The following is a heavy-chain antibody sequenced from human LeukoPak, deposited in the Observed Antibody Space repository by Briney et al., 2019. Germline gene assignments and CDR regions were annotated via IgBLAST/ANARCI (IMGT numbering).Heavy chain of an antibody. CDR3: ARDRAVGDVVLDY. CDR2: TYXXXXX. Sequence: PSETLSLTCTVSGVSFNNGGYXXXWIRQXXXXXXXXXGYTYXXXXXYYNXXLXXXXAMSVDTSKNQFSLRLESVTAADTAVYYCARDRAVGDVVLDYWGQGSLVTVSS. D-gene: IGHD2-15*01. J-gene: IGHJ4*02. CDR1: GVSFNNGGYX. V-gene: IGHV4-31*01.